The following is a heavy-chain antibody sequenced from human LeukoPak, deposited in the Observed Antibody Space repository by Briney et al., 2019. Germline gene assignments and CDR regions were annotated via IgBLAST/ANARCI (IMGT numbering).Heavy chain of an antibody. CDR3: ARSRRFGGDNWFDP. Sequence: ASVKVSCKASGYTFTGYYMHWVRQAPGQGLEWMGWINPNSGGTNYAQKFQGRVTMTRDTPISTAYMELSRLRSDDTAVYYCARSRRFGGDNWFDPWGQGTLVTVSS. V-gene: IGHV1-2*02. J-gene: IGHJ5*02. CDR2: INPNSGGT. CDR1: GYTFTGYY. D-gene: IGHD3-10*01.